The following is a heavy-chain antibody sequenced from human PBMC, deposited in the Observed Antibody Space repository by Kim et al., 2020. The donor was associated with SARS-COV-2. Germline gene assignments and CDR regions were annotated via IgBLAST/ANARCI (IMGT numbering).Heavy chain of an antibody. V-gene: IGHV1-3*04. D-gene: IGHD6-19*01. CDR3: VKSKDGGWGALGY. CDR1: GYSFRSNA. CDR2: IRSGNGNT. Sequence: ASVKVSCKASGYSFRSNAMHWVRQAPGQRPEWMGWIRSGNGNTEYSHKFESRVTITKDTSASTAYMELGSLSSEDTAVYYCVKSKDGGWGALGYWGQGTLVTV. J-gene: IGHJ4*02.